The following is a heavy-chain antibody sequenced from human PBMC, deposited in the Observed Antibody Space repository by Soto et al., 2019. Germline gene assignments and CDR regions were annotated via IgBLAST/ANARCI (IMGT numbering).Heavy chain of an antibody. CDR2: ISGSGGST. CDR3: AKQTYYDSSGYSDY. J-gene: IGHJ4*02. D-gene: IGHD3-22*01. CDR1: GFTFSSYA. Sequence: GGSLRLSCAASGFTFSSYAMSWVRQAPGKGLEWVSAISGSGGSTYYADSVKGRFTISRDNSKNTLYLQMNSLRAEDTAVYYCAKQTYYDSSGYSDYWGQGTLVTVSS. V-gene: IGHV3-23*01.